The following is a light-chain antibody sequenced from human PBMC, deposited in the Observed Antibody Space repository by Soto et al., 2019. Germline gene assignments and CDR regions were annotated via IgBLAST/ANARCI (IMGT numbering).Light chain of an antibody. Sequence: NFMLTQPHYVSESPGKTVTVSCTRSSGRIVSNFVQWYQQRPGSAPTTVIYEDNQRPSGVPDRFSGAIDSSSNSASLTISGLKTEDEADFYCQSFHSSAVIFGGGTKLTVL. CDR1: SGRIVSNF. CDR3: QSFHSSAVI. CDR2: EDN. V-gene: IGLV6-57*04. J-gene: IGLJ2*01.